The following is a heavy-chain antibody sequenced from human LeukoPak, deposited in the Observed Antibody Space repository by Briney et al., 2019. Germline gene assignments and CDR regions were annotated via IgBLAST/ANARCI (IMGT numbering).Heavy chain of an antibody. Sequence: KPGESLKISCKGSGYSFTSYCIAWVRQMHGKGLEWMGIIYPGDSDTRYSPSFQGQVTISADRSISTAYLQWSSLKASDTAVYYCARQGALVATTYVDYWGQGTLVTVSS. D-gene: IGHD5-12*01. V-gene: IGHV5-51*01. CDR2: IYPGDSDT. J-gene: IGHJ4*02. CDR1: GYSFTSYC. CDR3: ARQGALVATTYVDY.